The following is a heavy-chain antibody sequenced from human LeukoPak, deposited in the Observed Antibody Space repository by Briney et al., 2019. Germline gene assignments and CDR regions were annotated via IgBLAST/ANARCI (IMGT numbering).Heavy chain of an antibody. CDR2: INSDGSST. CDR1: GFTFSSYW. CDR3: ARDRSRARGYSYGPFDY. V-gene: IGHV3-74*01. J-gene: IGHJ4*02. D-gene: IGHD5-18*01. Sequence: GGSLSLSCAASGFTFSSYWMHWVRQAPGKGLVWVSRINSDGSSTSYADSVKGRFTISRDNAKNTLYLQMNSLRAEDTAVYYCARDRSRARGYSYGPFDYWGQGTLVTVSS.